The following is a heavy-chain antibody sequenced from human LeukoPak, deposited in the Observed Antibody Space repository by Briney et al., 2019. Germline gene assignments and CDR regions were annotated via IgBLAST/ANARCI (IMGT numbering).Heavy chain of an antibody. Sequence: GGSLRLSXAASGFTFRNYGMNWVRQAPGKGLEWVTAISANGGNTDYADSVKGRFTISRDNSKDTLSLQMNSLRAEDTAVYYCAKERASRLPFDYWGQGTLVTVSS. J-gene: IGHJ4*02. D-gene: IGHD4-11*01. CDR1: GFTFRNYG. CDR3: AKERASRLPFDY. V-gene: IGHV3-23*01. CDR2: ISANGGNT.